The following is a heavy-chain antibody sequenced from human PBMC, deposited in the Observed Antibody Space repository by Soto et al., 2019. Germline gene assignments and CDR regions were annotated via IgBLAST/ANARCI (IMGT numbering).Heavy chain of an antibody. CDR2: TYYRSEWYY. Sequence: QVELQQSGPGLVKPSQTLSLTCAISGDSVSRNSASWNWIRQSPSRGLEWLGRTYYRSEWYYEYSLSVKSRMTIKPDTSKNQFSLQLDSVSPDDTAVYYCARIHASGSYYPWGQGTLVTVSS. CDR3: ARIHASGSYYP. CDR1: GDSVSRNSAS. J-gene: IGHJ5*02. D-gene: IGHD3-10*01. V-gene: IGHV6-1*01.